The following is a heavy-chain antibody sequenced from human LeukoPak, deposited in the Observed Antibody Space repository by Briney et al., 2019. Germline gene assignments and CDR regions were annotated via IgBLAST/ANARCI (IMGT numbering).Heavy chain of an antibody. V-gene: IGHV1-46*01. CDR3: ARASVAGTGVFDY. Sequence: GASVKVSCKASGYSFTSYYMHWVRQAPGQGLEWMGVINPSGGSTSYAQKFQGRVTMTRDTSTSTVYMELSSLRSEDTAVYYCARASVAGTGVFDYWGQGTLVTVSS. CDR2: INPSGGST. D-gene: IGHD6-19*01. CDR1: GYSFTSYY. J-gene: IGHJ4*02.